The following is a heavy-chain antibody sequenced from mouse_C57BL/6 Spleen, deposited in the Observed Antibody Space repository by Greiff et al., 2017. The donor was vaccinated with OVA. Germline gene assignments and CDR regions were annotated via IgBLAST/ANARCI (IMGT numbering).Heavy chain of an antibody. CDR3: AAVGDGQAWFAY. D-gene: IGHD2-3*01. CDR1: GYTFTSYW. CDR2: IYPSDSET. V-gene: IGHV1-61*01. Sequence: QVQLKQPGAELVRPGSSVKLSCKASGYTFTSYWMDWVKQRPGQGLEWIGNIYPSDSETHYNQKFKDKATLTVDKSSSTAYMQLSSLTSEDSAVYYCAAVGDGQAWFAYWGQGTLVTVSA. J-gene: IGHJ3*01.